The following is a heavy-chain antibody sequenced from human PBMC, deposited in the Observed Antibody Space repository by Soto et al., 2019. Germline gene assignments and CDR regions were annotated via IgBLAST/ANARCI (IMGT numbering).Heavy chain of an antibody. CDR3: ARGDTGTSVDY. CDR1: GGSISSGGYS. CDR2: IYHSGST. D-gene: IGHD1-7*01. J-gene: IGHJ4*02. Sequence: KPSETLSLTCAVSGGSISSGGYSWSWIRQPPGKGLEWIGYIYHSGSTYYNPSLKSRVTISVDRSKNQFSLKLSSVTAADTAVYYCARGDTGTSVDYWGQGTLVTVSS. V-gene: IGHV4-30-2*01.